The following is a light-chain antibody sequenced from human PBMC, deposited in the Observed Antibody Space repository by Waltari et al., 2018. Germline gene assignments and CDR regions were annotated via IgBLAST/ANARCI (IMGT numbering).Light chain of an antibody. V-gene: IGKV3-11*01. CDR1: HSVSRY. Sequence: EIVLTQSPATLSLSPGERAPLPCRASHSVSRYLAWYQQRPGQSPRLLIFDASFRATGIPARFSGSGSETDFTLTISSLEPEDCAVYYCQQRSNWPLTFGGGTKVEIK. CDR2: DAS. J-gene: IGKJ4*01. CDR3: QQRSNWPLT.